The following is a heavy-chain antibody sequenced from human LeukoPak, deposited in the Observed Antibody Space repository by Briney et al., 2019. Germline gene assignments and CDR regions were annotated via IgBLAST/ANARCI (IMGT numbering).Heavy chain of an antibody. Sequence: SETLSLTCTVSGGSISSYYWSWIRQPPGKGLEWIGYIYYSGSTKYNPSLKSRVTLLVDTSKNQFSLNLFSVTAADTAVYYCARGTDYGDSWGQGTLVTVSS. CDR2: IYYSGST. D-gene: IGHD2-2*01. CDR3: ARGTDYGDS. V-gene: IGHV4-59*01. J-gene: IGHJ4*02. CDR1: GGSISSYY.